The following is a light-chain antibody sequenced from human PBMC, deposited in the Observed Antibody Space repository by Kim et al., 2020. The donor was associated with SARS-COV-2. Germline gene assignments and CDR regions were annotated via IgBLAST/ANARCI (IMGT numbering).Light chain of an antibody. V-gene: IGKV3-20*01. CDR1: QSISSSY. J-gene: IGKJ5*01. CDR3: QQYGSTPPST. Sequence: EIVLTQSPGSLSSSPGERATLSCRASQSISSSYSAWYQQQPGQAPRLLIYGASSRATGIPERFCGSGSGTDFSLTISRLEPEDFAVYYCQQYGSTPPSTFGQGTRLEIK. CDR2: GAS.